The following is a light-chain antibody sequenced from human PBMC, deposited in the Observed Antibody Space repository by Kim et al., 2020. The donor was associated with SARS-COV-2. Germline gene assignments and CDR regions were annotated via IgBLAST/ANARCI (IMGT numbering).Light chain of an antibody. CDR2: DAS. V-gene: IGKV3-20*01. J-gene: IGKJ1*01. Sequence: VFTQSPGNLSLSGGERATLSCRASQGVRTCLAWYQQRPGQAPRLLIYDASSRASDTPDRFSGSGSETDFILTISRLEPEDFAVYYCQQCATSWTFGQGTKVDIK. CDR1: QGVRTC. CDR3: QQCATSWT.